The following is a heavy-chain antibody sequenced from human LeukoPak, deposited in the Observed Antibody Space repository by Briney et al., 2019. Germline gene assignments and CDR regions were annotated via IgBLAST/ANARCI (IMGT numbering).Heavy chain of an antibody. CDR1: GVSISSGSYF. Sequence: PSETLSLTCTVSGVSISSGSYFWSWVRQPAGKALEWIGRFHTSGGTNYNPSLESRVTISVDTSKNQFSLKLTSVTAADTAVYHCASTVFGVTYNWFDPWGQGTLVTVSS. J-gene: IGHJ5*02. D-gene: IGHD3-3*01. CDR2: FHTSGGT. CDR3: ASTVFGVTYNWFDP. V-gene: IGHV4-61*02.